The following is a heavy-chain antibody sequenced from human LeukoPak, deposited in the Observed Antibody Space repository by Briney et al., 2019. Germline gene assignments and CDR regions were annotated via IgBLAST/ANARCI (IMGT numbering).Heavy chain of an antibody. CDR2: ISWDGGST. CDR3: AKVADILTAEGPFDI. Sequence: GGSLRLSCAASGFTFDDYAMHWVRQAPGKGLEWVSLISWDGGSTYYADSVKGRFTISRDNSKNSLYLQMNSLRAEDTALYYCAKVADILTAEGPFDIWGQGTMVTVSS. CDR1: GFTFDDYA. D-gene: IGHD3-9*01. J-gene: IGHJ3*02. V-gene: IGHV3-43D*03.